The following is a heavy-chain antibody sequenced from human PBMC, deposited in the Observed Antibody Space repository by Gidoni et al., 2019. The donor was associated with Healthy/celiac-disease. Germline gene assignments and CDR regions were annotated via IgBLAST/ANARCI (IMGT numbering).Heavy chain of an antibody. D-gene: IGHD5-12*01. CDR3: ARGKWLRSLGY. CDR2: INHSGST. CDR1: GGSFSGYY. Sequence: QVQLQQWGAGLLKPSATLSLTCAVYGGSFSGYYWSWIRQPPGKGLEWIGEINHSGSTNYNPSLKSRVTISVDTSKNQFSLKLSSVTAADTAVYYCARGKWLRSLGYWGQGTLVTVSS. J-gene: IGHJ4*02. V-gene: IGHV4-34*01.